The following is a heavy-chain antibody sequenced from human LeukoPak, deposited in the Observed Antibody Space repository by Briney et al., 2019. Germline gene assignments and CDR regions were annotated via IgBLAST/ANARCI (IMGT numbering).Heavy chain of an antibody. CDR2: ISGSGGST. Sequence: PGGSLRLSCAASGFTFSSYAMSWVRQAPGKGLEWVSAISGSGGSTYYADSVKGRFTISRDNTNNTLFLQMNSLRAEDTALYYRARDWGSSRTNDYWGQGILVTVSS. J-gene: IGHJ4*02. D-gene: IGHD3-16*01. CDR3: ARDWGSSRTNDY. CDR1: GFTFSSYA. V-gene: IGHV3-23*01.